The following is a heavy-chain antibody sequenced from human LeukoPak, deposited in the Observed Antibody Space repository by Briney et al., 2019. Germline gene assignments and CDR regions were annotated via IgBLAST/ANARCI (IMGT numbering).Heavy chain of an antibody. V-gene: IGHV4-34*01. CDR3: ARGRGRPRITMIVVVPGAFDI. Sequence: SETLSLTCAVYGGSFSGYYWSWIRQPPGKGLEWIGEINHSGSTNYNPSLKSRVTISVDTSKNQFSLKLSSVTAADTAVYYCARGRGRPRITMIVVVPGAFDIWGQGTMVTVPS. D-gene: IGHD3-22*01. CDR1: GGSFSGYY. J-gene: IGHJ3*02. CDR2: INHSGST.